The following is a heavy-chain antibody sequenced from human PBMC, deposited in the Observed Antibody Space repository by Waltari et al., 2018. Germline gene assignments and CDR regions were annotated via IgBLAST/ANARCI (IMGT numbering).Heavy chain of an antibody. V-gene: IGHV1-8*02. CDR2: RNRKGGTT. J-gene: IGHJ4*02. D-gene: IGHD1-26*01. Sequence: QVQLVQSGAEVKKPGASVKVSCKASGYTFTSYDINWVRQATGQGLEWMGWRNRKGGTTGYAKKSQARATLTRNTPISPANRALSSVRSGDTAVYYCARGGVGAPFDYWGQGTLVTVSS. CDR3: ARGGVGAPFDY. CDR1: GYTFTSYD.